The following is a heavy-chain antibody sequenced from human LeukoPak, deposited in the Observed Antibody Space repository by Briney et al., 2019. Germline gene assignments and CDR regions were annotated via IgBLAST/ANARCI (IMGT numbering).Heavy chain of an antibody. CDR3: AKDDRDSMDV. CDR1: GFTFSNYA. D-gene: IGHD1-14*01. Sequence: PRGALRLSCAALGFTFSNYAMSWVRQAPGEGLEWVSAISNSGGTIHYADSVQGRFTIYRDNSTDSLYLQMISLKIADTDLYYCAKDDRDSMDVWGQGTAVTVSS. J-gene: IGHJ6*02. CDR2: ISNSGGTI. V-gene: IGHV3-23*01.